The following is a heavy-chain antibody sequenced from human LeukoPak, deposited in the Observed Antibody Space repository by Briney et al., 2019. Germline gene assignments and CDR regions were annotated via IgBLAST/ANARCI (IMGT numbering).Heavy chain of an antibody. CDR3: AKAGPYSGSYPGSDY. CDR2: ISGSGGTT. D-gene: IGHD1-26*01. J-gene: IGHJ4*02. V-gene: IGHV3-23*01. Sequence: GGSLRLSCATSGFSFSSYAMSWVRQAPGKGLEWVSTISGSGGTTYYADSVKGRFTISRDNSKNTLYLQMESLRAEDTAVYYCAKAGPYSGSYPGSDYWGKGTLVTVSS. CDR1: GFSFSSYA.